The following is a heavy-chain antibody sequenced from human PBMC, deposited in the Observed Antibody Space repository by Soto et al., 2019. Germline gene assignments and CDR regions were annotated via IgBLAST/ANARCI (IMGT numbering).Heavy chain of an antibody. J-gene: IGHJ4*02. Sequence: ASLKVSCKASGYTFTSYAMHWVRQAPGQRLEWMGWINAGNGNTKYSQKFQGRVTITRDTSASTAYMELSSLRSEDTAVYYCARELGYSGYVLFDYWGQGTLVTVSS. CDR3: ARELGYSGYVLFDY. V-gene: IGHV1-3*01. CDR2: INAGNGNT. CDR1: GYTFTSYA. D-gene: IGHD5-12*01.